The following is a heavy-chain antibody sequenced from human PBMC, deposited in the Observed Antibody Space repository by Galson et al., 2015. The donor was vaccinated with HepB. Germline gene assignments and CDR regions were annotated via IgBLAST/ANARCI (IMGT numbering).Heavy chain of an antibody. V-gene: IGHV7-4-1*02. J-gene: IGHJ2*01. D-gene: IGHD6-13*01. CDR1: GYTFTSYA. CDR3: ARDKYSSSWFEYFDL. Sequence: SVKVSCKASGYTFTSYAMNWVRQAPGQGLEWMGWINTYTGNPTYAQGFTGRFVFSLDTSVSTAYLQISSLKAEDTAVYYCARDKYSSSWFEYFDLWGRGTLVTVSS. CDR2: INTYTGNP.